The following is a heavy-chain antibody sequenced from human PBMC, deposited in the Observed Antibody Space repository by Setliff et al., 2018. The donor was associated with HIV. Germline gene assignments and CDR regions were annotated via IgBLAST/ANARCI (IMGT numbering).Heavy chain of an antibody. V-gene: IGHV4-61*01. Sequence: ASETLSLTCTVSGGSVGSGSYYWSWIRQSPGKGLEWIWYIYYSGSTTYNPTLKSRVTMSIDTSKNQFSLKVRSVSAADTAVYYCARDPPGYGDSNDYWGQGMLVTVSS. CDR1: GGSVGSGSYY. CDR2: IYYSGST. J-gene: IGHJ4*02. CDR3: ARDPPGYGDSNDY. D-gene: IGHD4-17*01.